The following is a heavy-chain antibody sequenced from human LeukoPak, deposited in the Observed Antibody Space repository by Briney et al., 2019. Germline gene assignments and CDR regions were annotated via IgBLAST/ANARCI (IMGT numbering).Heavy chain of an antibody. Sequence: PGGSLRLSCAASGFTVSSNCMSWVRQAPGKGLEWVSVIYSGGSTYYADSVKGRFTISRDNSKNTLYLQMNSLRAEDTAVYYCARDYSSSWYDYWGQGTLVTVSS. CDR1: GFTVSSNC. J-gene: IGHJ4*02. D-gene: IGHD6-13*01. CDR2: IYSGGST. CDR3: ARDYSSSWYDY. V-gene: IGHV3-66*01.